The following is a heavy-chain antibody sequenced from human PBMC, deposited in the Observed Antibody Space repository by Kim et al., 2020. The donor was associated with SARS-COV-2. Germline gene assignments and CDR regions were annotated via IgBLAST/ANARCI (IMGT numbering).Heavy chain of an antibody. CDR3: ARSPRRDGYNYKH. Sequence: YSPSFQGHVTISADKSISTAYLQWSSLKASDTAMYYCARSPRRDGYNYKHWGQGTLVTVSS. D-gene: IGHD5-12*01. J-gene: IGHJ1*01. V-gene: IGHV5-10-1*01.